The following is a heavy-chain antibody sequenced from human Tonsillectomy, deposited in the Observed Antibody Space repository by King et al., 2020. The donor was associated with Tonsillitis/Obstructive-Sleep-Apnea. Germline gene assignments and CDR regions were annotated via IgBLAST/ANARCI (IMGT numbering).Heavy chain of an antibody. V-gene: IGHV7-4-1*02. CDR1: GYTITSYA. D-gene: IGHD5-12*01. Sequence: VQLVESGSELKKPGASVKVSCKASGYTITSYALNWVRQAPGQGLEWMGWINTNTGNPTYVQDFIGRVVFSWDTSVSTAYLQISSLEAEDTAVYYCARDSNGGYDGYDLDFWGQGTLVTVSS. J-gene: IGHJ4*02. CDR2: INTNTGNP. CDR3: ARDSNGGYDGYDLDF.